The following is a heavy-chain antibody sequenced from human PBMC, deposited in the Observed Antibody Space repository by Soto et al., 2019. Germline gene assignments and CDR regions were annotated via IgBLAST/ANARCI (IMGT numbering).Heavy chain of an antibody. CDR1: GGSISSGGYY. CDR2: IYYSGST. Sequence: SETLSLTCTVSGGSISSGGYYWSWIRQHPGKGLEWIGYIYYSGSTYYNPSLKSRVTISVDTSKDQFSLKLSSVTAADTAVYYCAREGGIVGATAADYWGQGTLVTVSS. CDR3: AREGGIVGATAADY. J-gene: IGHJ4*02. D-gene: IGHD1-26*01. V-gene: IGHV4-31*03.